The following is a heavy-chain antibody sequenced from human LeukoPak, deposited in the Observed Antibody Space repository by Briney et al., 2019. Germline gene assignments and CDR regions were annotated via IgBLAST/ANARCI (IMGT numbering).Heavy chain of an antibody. CDR2: INAGNGNT. D-gene: IGHD4-17*01. CDR1: GYTFTSYA. Sequence: GASVKVSCKASGYTFTSYAMHWVRQAPGQRLEWMGWINAGNGNTKYSQKFQGRVTITRDTSASTAHMELSSLRSEDTAVYYCARNYGDYIGIMAPFDYWGQGTLVTVSS. J-gene: IGHJ4*02. V-gene: IGHV1-3*01. CDR3: ARNYGDYIGIMAPFDY.